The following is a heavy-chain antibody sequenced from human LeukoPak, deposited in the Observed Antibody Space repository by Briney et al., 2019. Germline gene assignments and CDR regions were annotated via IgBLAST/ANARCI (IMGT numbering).Heavy chain of an antibody. CDR1: GYTLTELS. D-gene: IGHD3-22*01. Sequence: ASVKVSCKVSGYTLTELSMHWVRRAPGKGLEWMGGLDREDGETIYAQKFQGRVTMTEDTSTDTAYMELSSLRSEDTAVYYCATYYYDSSGYSWGQGTLVTVSS. V-gene: IGHV1-24*01. J-gene: IGHJ4*02. CDR3: ATYYYDSSGYS. CDR2: LDREDGET.